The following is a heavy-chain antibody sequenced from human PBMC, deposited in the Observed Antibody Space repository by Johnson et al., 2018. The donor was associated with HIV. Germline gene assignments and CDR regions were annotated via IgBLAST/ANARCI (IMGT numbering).Heavy chain of an antibody. CDR2: IYSGGST. D-gene: IGHD2-21*01. V-gene: IGHV3-53*01. CDR1: GFTVSSNY. CDR3: ARARARVTFDI. J-gene: IGHJ3*02. Sequence: VQLVESGGGLIQPGGSLRLSCAASGFTVSSNYMSWVRQAPGKGLEWVSVIYSGGSTYSADSVKGRFTISRDNSKNTLYLQMNSLRAEDTAVYYCARARARVTFDIWGQGTMVTVSS.